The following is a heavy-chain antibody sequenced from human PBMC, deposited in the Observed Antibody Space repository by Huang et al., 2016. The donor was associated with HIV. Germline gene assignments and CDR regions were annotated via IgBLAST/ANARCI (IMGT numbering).Heavy chain of an antibody. CDR3: ARARGFLYDSTGYYSRYYFDS. Sequence: QVQLVQSGAAVKKPGASVKVSCKASGFNFNNYDFNWVRQASGQGIEWMGWMKPKSGNTGYAQKFQGRVTITRNTAITTAYMELRSLRSEDTAVYYCARARGFLYDSTGYYSRYYFDSWGQGTLVTV. J-gene: IGHJ4*02. D-gene: IGHD3-22*01. CDR2: MKPKSGNT. V-gene: IGHV1-8*03. CDR1: GFNFNNYD.